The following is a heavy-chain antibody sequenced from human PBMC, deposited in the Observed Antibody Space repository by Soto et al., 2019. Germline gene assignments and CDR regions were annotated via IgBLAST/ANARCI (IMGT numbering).Heavy chain of an antibody. V-gene: IGHV1-2*02. D-gene: IGHD2-2*02. CDR1: GYTFSGYY. CDR3: ARSLTEGYCTITGCCTRPLYGMDV. CDR2: INPNSGGT. J-gene: IGHJ6*02. Sequence: ASVKVSCKASGYTFSGYYIHWLRQAPGQGLEWMGWINPNSGGTNYAQKCQGRVTVTRDTPTSTAYMELSRLTSDDTAVYYCARSLTEGYCTITGCCTRPLYGMDVWGQGTTVTVS.